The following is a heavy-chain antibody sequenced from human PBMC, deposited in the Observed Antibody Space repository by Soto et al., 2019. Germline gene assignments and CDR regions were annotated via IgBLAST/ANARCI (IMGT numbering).Heavy chain of an antibody. J-gene: IGHJ4*02. Sequence: SETLSLTCTVSGGSISSGVYYWSWIRQPPGKGLEWIGYIYYTGSTYYNPSPKSRLTISVDTSKNQFSLQLSSVTAADTAVYYCVRDSGGNSEFGYWGQGTLVTVSS. CDR1: GGSISSGVYY. V-gene: IGHV4-30-4*01. CDR2: IYYTGST. CDR3: VRDSGGNSEFGY. D-gene: IGHD2-21*02.